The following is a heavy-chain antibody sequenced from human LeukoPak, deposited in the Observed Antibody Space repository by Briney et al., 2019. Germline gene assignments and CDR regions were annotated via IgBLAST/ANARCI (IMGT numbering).Heavy chain of an antibody. CDR2: TNTNTGNP. CDR1: GYTFTSYA. CDR3: ARGGSNWYGGHAEYFQH. V-gene: IGHV7-4-1*02. D-gene: IGHD6-13*01. J-gene: IGHJ1*01. Sequence: ASVKVSCKASGYTFTSYAMNWVRQAPGQGLEWMGRTNTNTGNPTYAQGFTGRFVFSLDTSVSTAYLQISSLKAEDTAVYYCARGGSNWYGGHAEYFQHWGQGTLVTVSS.